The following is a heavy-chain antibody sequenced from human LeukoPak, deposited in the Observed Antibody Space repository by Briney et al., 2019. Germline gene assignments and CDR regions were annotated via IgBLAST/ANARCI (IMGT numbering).Heavy chain of an antibody. CDR2: IDGSSTYV. V-gene: IGHV3-21*01. J-gene: IGHJ4*02. CDR3: TKTPLSGYYFDL. D-gene: IGHD3-3*01. CDR1: GLAFTTYS. Sequence: PGGSLRLSCVASGLAFTTYSMNWVRQPPGQGPEWVASIDGSSTYVFYADSVEGRFTITRDNAKNSLYLQMGSLRADDTALYYCTKTPLSGYYFDLWGQGAMVTVSS.